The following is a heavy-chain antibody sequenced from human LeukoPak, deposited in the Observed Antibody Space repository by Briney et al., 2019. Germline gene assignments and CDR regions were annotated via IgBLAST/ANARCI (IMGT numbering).Heavy chain of an antibody. CDR1: GFTFSSYW. CDR3: AESGYGSPPRDY. CDR2: IKQDGSEK. Sequence: GGSPRLSCAASGFTFSSYWMSWVRQAPGKGLEWVANIKQDGSEKYYVDSVKGRFTISRDNAKNSLYLQMNSLRAEDTAVYYCAESGYGSPPRDYWGQGTLVTVSS. V-gene: IGHV3-7*01. J-gene: IGHJ4*02. D-gene: IGHD5-12*01.